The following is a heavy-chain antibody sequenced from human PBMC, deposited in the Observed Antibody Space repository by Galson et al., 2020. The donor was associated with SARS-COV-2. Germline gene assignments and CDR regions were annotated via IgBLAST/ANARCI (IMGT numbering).Heavy chain of an antibody. CDR3: LAFSSTRHNY. Sequence: GSLRLSCAASGFTFSDYAMHWVRQAPGKGLQYVSALSATGGTSFYADPVSGRFTMSRDNSKNTFYLQMTGLRVEDTAFYYCLAFSSTRHNYWGQGTLVTVSS. CDR1: GFTFSDYA. D-gene: IGHD6-13*01. V-gene: IGHV3-64D*09. J-gene: IGHJ4*02. CDR2: LSATGGTS.